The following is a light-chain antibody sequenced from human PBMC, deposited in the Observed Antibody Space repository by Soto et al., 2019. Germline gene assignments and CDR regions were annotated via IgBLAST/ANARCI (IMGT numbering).Light chain of an antibody. Sequence: DLPMTQSPSSLSASVGDRVTITCQASQDIRHYVNWYQQKPGKAPKLLIFDASKLETGVPSRFTGSGSGTDFTFSITNLQPEDVATYYCQQYDGNPLTFGGGTKV. CDR3: QQYDGNPLT. J-gene: IGKJ4*01. CDR2: DAS. V-gene: IGKV1-33*01. CDR1: QDIRHY.